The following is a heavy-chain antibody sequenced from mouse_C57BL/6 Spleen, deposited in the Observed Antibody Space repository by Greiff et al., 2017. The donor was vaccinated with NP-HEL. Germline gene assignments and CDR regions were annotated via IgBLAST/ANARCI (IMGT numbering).Heavy chain of an antibody. V-gene: IGHV1-81*01. CDR2: IYPRSGNT. CDR3: AREGDYGSRAY. J-gene: IGHJ3*01. D-gene: IGHD1-1*01. CDR1: GYTFTSYG. Sequence: QVQLKESGAELARPGASVKLSCKASGYTFTSYGISWVKQRTGQGLEWIGEIYPRSGNTYYNEKFKGKATLTADKSSSTAYMELRSLTSEDSAVYFCAREGDYGSRAYWGQGTLVTVSA.